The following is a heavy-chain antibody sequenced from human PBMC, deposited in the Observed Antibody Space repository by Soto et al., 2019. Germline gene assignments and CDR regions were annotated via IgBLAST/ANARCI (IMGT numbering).Heavy chain of an antibody. CDR2: IRSKANSYAT. Sequence: PGGSLRLSCAASGFTFSGSAMHWVRQASGKGLEWVGRIRSKANSYATAYAASVKGRFTISRDDSKNTAYLQMNSLKTEDTAVYYCTTHDFWSGYSDYWGQGTLVTVSS. D-gene: IGHD3-3*01. CDR3: TTHDFWSGYSDY. V-gene: IGHV3-73*01. CDR1: GFTFSGSA. J-gene: IGHJ4*02.